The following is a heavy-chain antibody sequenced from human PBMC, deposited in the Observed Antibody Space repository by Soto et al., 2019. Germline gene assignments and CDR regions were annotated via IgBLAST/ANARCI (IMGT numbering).Heavy chain of an antibody. V-gene: IGHV3-30*18. CDR3: AKEGALSGWTDGDY. Sequence: QVQLVESGGGVVQPGSSLRLSCAASGFTFSTYGMHWVRQSPGKGLEWVAVISYDGNEKHYADSVKGRFTISRDNSKDTLSLKMNSLRAEDTAFYYCAKEGALSGWTDGDYWGQGTLVTVSS. D-gene: IGHD6-19*01. J-gene: IGHJ4*02. CDR2: ISYDGNEK. CDR1: GFTFSTYG.